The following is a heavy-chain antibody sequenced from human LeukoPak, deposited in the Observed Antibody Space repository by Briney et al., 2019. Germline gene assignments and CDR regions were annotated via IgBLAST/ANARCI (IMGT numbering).Heavy chain of an antibody. CDR3: ARVNDDDIVPDY. V-gene: IGHV4-4*07. CDR1: GASMSLNY. D-gene: IGHD3-9*01. J-gene: IGHJ4*02. Sequence: SETLSLTCSVSGASMSLNYWTWIRQPAGKGLEWIGRIYSSGTTNYNPSLEGRATMSIDTSKNQFSLKVTSMTAADTAVYYCARVNDDDIVPDYWGQGTLVTVSS. CDR2: IYSSGTT.